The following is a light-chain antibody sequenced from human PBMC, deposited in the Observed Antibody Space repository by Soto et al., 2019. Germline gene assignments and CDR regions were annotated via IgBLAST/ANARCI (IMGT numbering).Light chain of an antibody. CDR3: HQYYRTPRT. CDR1: QTLNLNY. Sequence: EIGLTQSPGTLSLSPGERATLFCRANQTLNLNYLAWCQQKPGQAPRLLIYDASTRATGTPDRFSGTGSATDFTLIISRLEPEDFAVYYCHQYYRTPRTFGQGTKVDIK. J-gene: IGKJ1*01. CDR2: DAS. V-gene: IGKV3-20*01.